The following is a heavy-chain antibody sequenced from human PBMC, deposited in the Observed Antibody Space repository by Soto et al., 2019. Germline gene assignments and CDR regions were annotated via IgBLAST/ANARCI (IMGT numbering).Heavy chain of an antibody. Sequence: SETLSLTCTVSGGSISSGGYFWSWIRQHPGKGLEWIGYIYYSGSTYYNPSLKSRVTISVDTSKNQFSLKLSSVTAADTAMYYCARMVRGDHYGMDVWGQGTTVTVSS. CDR2: IYYSGST. D-gene: IGHD3-10*01. CDR1: GGSISSGGYF. V-gene: IGHV4-31*03. CDR3: ARMVRGDHYGMDV. J-gene: IGHJ6*02.